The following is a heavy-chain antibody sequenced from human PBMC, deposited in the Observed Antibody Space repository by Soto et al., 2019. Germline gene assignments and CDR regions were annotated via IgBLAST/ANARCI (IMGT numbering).Heavy chain of an antibody. CDR3: GSGYRDFDS. J-gene: IGHJ4*02. V-gene: IGHV1-69*02. CDR2: VNPILSMS. CDR1: GDTFNFYS. Sequence: QVQLVQSGAEVKSAGSSVKVSCKASGDTFNFYSINWVRQAPGLGLEWVGRVNPILSMSNYAQRFQGRVTMTADKSTGTSYRELRSLRSEDTVIYYCGSGYRDFDSWGQGALVTVSS. D-gene: IGHD2-15*01.